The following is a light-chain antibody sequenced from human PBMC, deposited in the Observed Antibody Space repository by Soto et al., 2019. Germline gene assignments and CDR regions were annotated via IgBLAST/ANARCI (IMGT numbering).Light chain of an antibody. CDR2: YAS. CDR1: QSINNY. V-gene: IGKV1-5*01. CDR3: QQYASFSPA. Sequence: DVQMTQSPSTLSASVGDRVTITCRASQSINNYLAWYQLRPGKAPRLLIYYASTLDRGVPSRFSGSVSGTEFTLTISSLQPDDFATYYCQQYASFSPAFGQGTKVGI. J-gene: IGKJ1*01.